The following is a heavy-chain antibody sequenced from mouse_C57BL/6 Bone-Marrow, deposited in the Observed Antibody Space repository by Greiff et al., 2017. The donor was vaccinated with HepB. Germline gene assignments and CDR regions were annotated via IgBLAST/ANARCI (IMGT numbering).Heavy chain of an antibody. CDR3: ALIYYDYEGGYYFDY. Sequence: VQLQQSGPVLVKPGASVKMSCKASGYTFTDYYMNWVKQSHGKSLEWIGVINPYNGGTSYNQKFKGKATLTVDKSSSTAYMELNSLTSEDSAVYYCALIYYDYEGGYYFDYWGQGTTLTVSS. J-gene: IGHJ2*01. V-gene: IGHV1-19*01. CDR2: INPYNGGT. CDR1: GYTFTDYY. D-gene: IGHD2-4*01.